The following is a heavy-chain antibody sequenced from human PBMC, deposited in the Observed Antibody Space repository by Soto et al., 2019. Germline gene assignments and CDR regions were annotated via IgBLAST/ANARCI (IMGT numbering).Heavy chain of an antibody. CDR2: ISGSGGST. CDR1: GFTFSSYA. V-gene: IGHV3-23*01. Sequence: GGSLRLSCAASGFTFSSYAMSWVRQAPGKGLEWVSAISGSGGSTYYADSVKGRFTISRDNSKNTLYLQMNSLRAEDTAVYYCAKDRHYYDSSGYFDYWAQGTLVTVSS. D-gene: IGHD3-22*01. CDR3: AKDRHYYDSSGYFDY. J-gene: IGHJ4*02.